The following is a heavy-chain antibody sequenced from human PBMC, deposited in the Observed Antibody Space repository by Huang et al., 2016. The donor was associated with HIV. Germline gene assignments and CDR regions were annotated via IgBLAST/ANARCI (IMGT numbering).Heavy chain of an antibody. D-gene: IGHD2-21*02. CDR2: INTDSGKP. CDR1: GYTFTNYG. Sequence: QVQLVQSGSELKKPGASVKVSCKASGYTFTNYGVHWVRQAPGQGLEWMGLINTDSGKPRYAQGLTVRFVFSLDTSVNTAYLQISSLKAADSAIYYCVRVRRVMDTYCVADCSTLEAFDIWGQGTVVTVSA. CDR3: VRVRRVMDTYCVADCSTLEAFDI. V-gene: IGHV7-4-1*02. J-gene: IGHJ3*02.